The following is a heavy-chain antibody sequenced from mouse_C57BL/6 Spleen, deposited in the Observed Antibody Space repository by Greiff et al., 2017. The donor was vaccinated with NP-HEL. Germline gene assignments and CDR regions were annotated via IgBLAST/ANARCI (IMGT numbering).Heavy chain of an antibody. CDR3: LPVVEDYAMDY. Sequence: QVQLQQSGAELVRPGASVTLSCKASGYTFTDYEMHWVKQTPVHGLEWIGAIDPETGGTAYNQKFKGKAILTADKSSSTAYMELRSLTSEDSAVYYCLPVVEDYAMDYWGQGTSVTVSS. CDR2: IDPETGGT. J-gene: IGHJ4*01. V-gene: IGHV1-15*01. CDR1: GYTFTDYE. D-gene: IGHD1-1*01.